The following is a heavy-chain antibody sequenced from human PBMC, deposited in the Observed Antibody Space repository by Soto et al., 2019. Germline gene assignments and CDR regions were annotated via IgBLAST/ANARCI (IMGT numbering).Heavy chain of an antibody. D-gene: IGHD6-19*01. CDR3: AREAGTWHLPLNWFDP. Sequence: PGGSLRLSCAASGFTFSSSAMSWVRQAPGKGLEWVSTISGSGGSTYYADSVKGRFTVSRDNAKNSLYLQMNSLRDEDTAVYYCAREAGTWHLPLNWFDPWGQGTLVTVSS. J-gene: IGHJ5*02. V-gene: IGHV3-23*01. CDR2: ISGSGGST. CDR1: GFTFSSSA.